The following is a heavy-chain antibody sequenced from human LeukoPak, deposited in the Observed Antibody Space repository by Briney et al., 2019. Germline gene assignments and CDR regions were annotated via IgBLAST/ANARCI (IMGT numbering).Heavy chain of an antibody. J-gene: IGHJ4*02. Sequence: ASETLSLTCTVSGGSISSYYWSWIRQPPGKGLEWIGYIYYSGSTNYNPSLKSRVTISVDTSKNQFSLKLSSVTAADTAVYYCARVSGYDWESFYDYWGQGTLVTVSS. D-gene: IGHD5-12*01. CDR2: IYYSGST. V-gene: IGHV4-59*01. CDR1: GGSISSYY. CDR3: ARVSGYDWESFYDY.